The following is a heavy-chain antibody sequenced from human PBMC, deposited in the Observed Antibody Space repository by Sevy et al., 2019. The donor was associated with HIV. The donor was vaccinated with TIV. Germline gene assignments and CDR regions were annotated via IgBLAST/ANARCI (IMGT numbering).Heavy chain of an antibody. CDR1: GDSVSSNSAA. J-gene: IGHJ4*02. CDR3: ARAGYYGSGTRLYYFDY. Sequence: SQTLSLTCAISGDSVSSNSAAWNWIRQSPSRGLEWLGRTYYRSKWYNDYAVSVKSRITINPDTSKNQFSLQLNSVTPKDTAVYYCARAGYYGSGTRLYYFDYWGQGTLVTVSS. CDR2: TYYRSKWYN. V-gene: IGHV6-1*01. D-gene: IGHD3-10*01.